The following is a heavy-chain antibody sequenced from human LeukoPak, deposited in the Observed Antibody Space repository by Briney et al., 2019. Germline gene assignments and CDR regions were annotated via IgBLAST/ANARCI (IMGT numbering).Heavy chain of an antibody. CDR3: ARDGSDRGPGLDP. Sequence: SETLSLTCTVSGGSISSSSYYWGWIRQPPGKGLEWIGSIYYSGSTYYNPSLKSRVTISVDTSKNQFSLKLSSVTAADTAVYYCARDGSDRGPGLDPWGKGTLVPSPQ. V-gene: IGHV4-39*07. D-gene: IGHD3-10*01. CDR2: IYYSGST. J-gene: IGHJ5*02. CDR1: GGSISSSSYY.